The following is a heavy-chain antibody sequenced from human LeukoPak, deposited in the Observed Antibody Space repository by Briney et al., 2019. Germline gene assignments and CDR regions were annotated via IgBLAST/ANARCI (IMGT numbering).Heavy chain of an antibody. D-gene: IGHD3-10*01. J-gene: IGHJ2*01. CDR2: IDPNSGGT. CDR1: GYTFTAHY. V-gene: IGHV1-2*02. CDR3: ARGRGTTMVRGVITNYFDL. Sequence: ALVKVSCRASGYTFTAHYIHWVRQAPGQGLEWMGWIDPNSGGTNYAQKFLGSVTVTGDTSINTAFMELSRLRSDDTAIYYCARGRGTTMVRGVITNYFDLWGRGSLVTVSS.